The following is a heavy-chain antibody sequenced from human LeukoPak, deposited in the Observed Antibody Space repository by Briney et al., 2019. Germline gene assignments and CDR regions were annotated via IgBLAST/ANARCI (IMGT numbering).Heavy chain of an antibody. Sequence: ASVKVSCKASGYTFTGYYMHWVRQAPGQGLEWMGWINPNSGGTNYAQKFQGRVTMTRDTSISTAYMELSRLRSDDTAVYYCARGIQYHPLRPYYYGMDVWGQGTTVTVSS. J-gene: IGHJ6*02. CDR3: ARGIQYHPLRPYYYGMDV. CDR2: INPNSGGT. V-gene: IGHV1-2*02. CDR1: GYTFTGYY. D-gene: IGHD5-18*01.